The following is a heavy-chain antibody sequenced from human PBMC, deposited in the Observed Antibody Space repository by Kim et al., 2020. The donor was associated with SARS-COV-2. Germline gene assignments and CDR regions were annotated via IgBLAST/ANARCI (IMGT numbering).Heavy chain of an antibody. CDR2: ISSSGGST. CDR3: ARTRSCSSTGCCVGY. Sequence: GGSLRLSCVTSGFTFGTYSMSWVRQAPEKGLEWVSGISSSGGSTYYADSVKGRFTISRDSSKNTLYLQMVSLRVDDTAVYYCARTRSCSSTGCCVGYWG. J-gene: IGHJ4*01. V-gene: IGHV3-23*01. CDR1: GFTFGTYS. D-gene: IGHD2-2*01.